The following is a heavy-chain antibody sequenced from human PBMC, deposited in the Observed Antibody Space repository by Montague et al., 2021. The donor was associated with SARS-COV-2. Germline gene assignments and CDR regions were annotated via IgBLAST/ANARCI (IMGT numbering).Heavy chain of an antibody. CDR1: GGSLSGYY. V-gene: IGHV4-34*01. J-gene: IGHJ4*02. Sequence: SETLSLTCAIYGGSLSGYYWNWIRQPPGKGLEWIGEINHSGSTNYNPSLKSRVTISVDTSKNQFSLKLSSVTAADTAVYYCARQDGMSTLIPGSLDHWGQGTLVTVSS. D-gene: IGHD5-24*01. CDR2: INHSGST. CDR3: ARQDGMSTLIPGSLDH.